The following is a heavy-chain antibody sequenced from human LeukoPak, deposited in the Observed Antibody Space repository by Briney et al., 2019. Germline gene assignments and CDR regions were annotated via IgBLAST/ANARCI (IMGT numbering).Heavy chain of an antibody. J-gene: IGHJ4*02. CDR3: ARLGDQIARPFDY. Sequence: GESLRISCKASGYSFSSYWIGWVRQMPGKGLEWMGIIYPGDSETRYSPSFQGQVTITADKSTTTAYLQWSSLKASDTAIFYCARLGDQIARPFDYWGQGTLVTVSS. V-gene: IGHV5-51*01. CDR2: IYPGDSET. D-gene: IGHD3-10*01. CDR1: GYSFSSYW.